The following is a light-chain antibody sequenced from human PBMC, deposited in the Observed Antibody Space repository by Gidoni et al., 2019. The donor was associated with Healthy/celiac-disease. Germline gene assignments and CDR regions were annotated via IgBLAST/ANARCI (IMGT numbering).Light chain of an antibody. CDR1: SSDVGGYNY. J-gene: IGLJ2*01. CDR2: DVS. CDR3: CSHAGSYTFRVV. Sequence: QSALTQPRSVSGSPGQSVTISCTGTSSDVGGYNYVSWYQQHPVKAPKLMIYDVSKRPSGVPDLCSGSKSGNTASLTISVLQAEDEADYYCCSHAGSYTFRVVFGGGTKLTVL. V-gene: IGLV2-11*01.